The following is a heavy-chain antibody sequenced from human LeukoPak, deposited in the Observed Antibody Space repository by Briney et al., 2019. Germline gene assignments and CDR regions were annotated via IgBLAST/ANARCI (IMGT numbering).Heavy chain of an antibody. CDR3: ARAPQATVTSYSYYYMDV. Sequence: TSQTLSLTCTVSRGSISSGDYSWSWIRQPAGKGLEWIGRIYTSGSTNYNPSLKSRVTISVDTSKNQFSLNLSSVTAADTAVYHCARAPQATVTSYSYYYMDVWGKGTTVTVSS. CDR2: IYTSGST. V-gene: IGHV4-61*02. J-gene: IGHJ6*03. CDR1: RGSISSGDYS. D-gene: IGHD4-11*01.